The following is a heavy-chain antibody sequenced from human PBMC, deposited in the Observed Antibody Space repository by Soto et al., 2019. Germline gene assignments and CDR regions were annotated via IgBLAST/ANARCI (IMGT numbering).Heavy chain of an antibody. CDR1: GFTFSAYS. CDR3: ASYNWNDVKAFDF. J-gene: IGHJ3*01. CDR2: ISSSSSTK. D-gene: IGHD1-1*01. V-gene: IGHV3-48*01. Sequence: GGSLRLSCAASGFTFSAYSMNWVRQAPGKGLEWVSYISSSSSTKYYADSVKGRFTISRDNAKNSLNLQMNSLRAEDTAMYYCASYNWNDVKAFDFWGQGTMVTVSS.